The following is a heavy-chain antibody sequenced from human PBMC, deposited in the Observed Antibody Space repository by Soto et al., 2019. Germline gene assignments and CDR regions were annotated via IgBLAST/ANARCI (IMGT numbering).Heavy chain of an antibody. D-gene: IGHD4-17*01. CDR1: GGSISSSNW. J-gene: IGHJ6*02. CDR3: ARSCYGDYSNYYRMDF. Sequence: SETLSLTCAVSGGSISSSNWWSWVRQPPGKGLEWIGEIYHSGSTNYNPSLKSRVTISVDKSKNQFSLKLSSVTAADTAVYYCARSCYGDYSNYYRMDFRGQGTSVTVSS. CDR2: IYHSGST. V-gene: IGHV4-4*02.